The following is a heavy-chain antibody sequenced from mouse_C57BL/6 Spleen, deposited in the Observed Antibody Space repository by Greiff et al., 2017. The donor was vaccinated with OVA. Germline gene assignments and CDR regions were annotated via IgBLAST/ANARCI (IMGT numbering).Heavy chain of an antibody. V-gene: IGHV1-39*01. J-gene: IGHJ3*01. Sequence: VQLQQSGPELVKPGASVKISCKASGYSFTDYHMNWVKQSHGKSLEWIGVINPNYGTTSYNQKFKGKATLTVDQSSSTAYMQLNSLTSEDSAVYYYARTSYYGSSRCAYWGQGTLVTVSA. D-gene: IGHD1-1*01. CDR1: GYSFTDYH. CDR2: INPNYGTT. CDR3: ARTSYYGSSRCAY.